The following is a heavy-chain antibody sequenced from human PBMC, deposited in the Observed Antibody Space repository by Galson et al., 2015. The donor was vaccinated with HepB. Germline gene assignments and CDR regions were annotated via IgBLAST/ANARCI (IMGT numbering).Heavy chain of an antibody. CDR3: ATLLSLRGYSYQSWFDP. D-gene: IGHD5-18*01. V-gene: IGHV1-24*01. CDR2: FDPEDGET. CDR1: GYTLTELS. J-gene: IGHJ5*02. Sequence: SVKVSCKVSGYTLTELSMHWVRQAPGKGLEWMGGFDPEDGETIYAQKFQGRVTMTEDTSTDTAYMELSSLRSEDTAVYYCATLLSLRGYSYQSWFDPWGQGTLVTVSS.